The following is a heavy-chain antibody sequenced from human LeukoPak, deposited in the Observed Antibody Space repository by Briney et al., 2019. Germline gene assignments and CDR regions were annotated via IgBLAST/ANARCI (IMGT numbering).Heavy chain of an antibody. Sequence: PSETLSLTCTVSGGSISSRSNYWGWIRQPPGKGLEWIGSISYSGSTYYNPSLKSRVTISVDTSKSQFSLKPSSVTAADTAVYYCARTPPHYYDSSGYFDYFDYWGQGTLVTVSS. CDR3: ARTPPHYYDSSGYFDYFDY. J-gene: IGHJ4*02. V-gene: IGHV4-39*07. CDR1: GGSISSRSNY. CDR2: ISYSGST. D-gene: IGHD3-22*01.